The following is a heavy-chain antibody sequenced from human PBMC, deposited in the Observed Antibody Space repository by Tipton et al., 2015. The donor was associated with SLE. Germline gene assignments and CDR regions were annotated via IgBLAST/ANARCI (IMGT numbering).Heavy chain of an antibody. V-gene: IGHV4-39*07. Sequence: LRLSCTVSGGSISSSGYYWGWIRQPPGKGLEWIGNIYYSGSTYYTPSLKSRATISVDTSKNQFSLKLSSVTAADTAVYYCAREGLGTSYYYSMDVWGKGTTVTVSS. J-gene: IGHJ6*03. CDR1: GGSISSSGYY. CDR2: IYYSGST. D-gene: IGHD7-27*01. CDR3: AREGLGTSYYYSMDV.